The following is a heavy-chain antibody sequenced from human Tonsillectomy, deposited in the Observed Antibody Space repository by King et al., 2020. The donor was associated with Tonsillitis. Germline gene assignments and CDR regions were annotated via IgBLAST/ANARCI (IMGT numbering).Heavy chain of an antibody. V-gene: IGHV4-34*01. Sequence: VQLQQWGAGLLKPSETLSLTCAVYGGSFSGYYWSWIRQPPGKGLEWIGEINHSGSTNYNPSLKSRVTISVDTSKNQFSLKLSSVTAADTAVYYCVRRSGDFWSGYSDAFDIWGQGTMVTVSS. D-gene: IGHD3-3*01. J-gene: IGHJ3*02. CDR3: VRRSGDFWSGYSDAFDI. CDR1: GGSFSGYY. CDR2: INHSGST.